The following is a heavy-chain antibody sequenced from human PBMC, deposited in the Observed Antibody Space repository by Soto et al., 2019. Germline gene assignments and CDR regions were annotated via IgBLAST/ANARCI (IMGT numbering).Heavy chain of an antibody. CDR3: AKDRIAKTGTLYGWDC. J-gene: IGHJ4*02. CDR1: GFTFSNYA. V-gene: IGHV3-23*01. CDR2: ISGGGDST. Sequence: PGGSLRLSCAASGFTFSNYAMSWVRQAPGKGLEWVSGISGGGDSTYYAVSVKGRFNISRDNSKNTLYLQMNTVRAEDTAVYYCAKDRIAKTGTLYGWDCWGQGTLVTVSS. D-gene: IGHD6-13*01.